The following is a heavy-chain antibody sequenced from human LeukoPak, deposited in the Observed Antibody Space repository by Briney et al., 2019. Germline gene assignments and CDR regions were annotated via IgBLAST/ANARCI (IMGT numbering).Heavy chain of an antibody. CDR1: GFTFSSYG. Sequence: PGGSLRLSCAASGFTFSSYGMHWVRQAPGKGLEWVSAISGSGGSTYYADSVKGRFTISRDNSKNTLYLQMKSLRAEDTAVYYCAKASAMIVVVSKHFDYWGQGTLVTVSS. CDR3: AKASAMIVVVSKHFDY. V-gene: IGHV3-23*01. D-gene: IGHD3-22*01. CDR2: ISGSGGST. J-gene: IGHJ4*02.